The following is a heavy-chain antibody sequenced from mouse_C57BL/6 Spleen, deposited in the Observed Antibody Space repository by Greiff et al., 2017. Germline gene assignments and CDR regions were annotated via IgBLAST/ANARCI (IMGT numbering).Heavy chain of an antibody. CDR2: IYPSDSET. Sequence: QVQLKQPGAELVRPGSSVKLSCKASGYTFTSYWMDWVKQRPGQGLEWIGNIYPSDSETHYNQKFKDKATLTVDKSSSTAYMQLSSLTSEDSAGYYCARRRVYGSSLDYWGQGTTLTVSS. D-gene: IGHD1-1*01. J-gene: IGHJ2*01. CDR1: GYTFTSYW. CDR3: ARRRVYGSSLDY. V-gene: IGHV1-61*01.